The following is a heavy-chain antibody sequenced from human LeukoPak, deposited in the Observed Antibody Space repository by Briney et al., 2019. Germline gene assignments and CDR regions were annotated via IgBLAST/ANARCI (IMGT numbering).Heavy chain of an antibody. Sequence: ASVKVSCKASGYTFTNYGVSWVRQAPGQGLEWMGWISAYNGNTNYAQNLQGRVTMTTDTSTSTAYMELRSLRSDDTAVYYCARDSLSLYRDSFIDYWGQGTLVTVSS. CDR3: ARDSLSLYRDSFIDY. V-gene: IGHV1-18*01. J-gene: IGHJ4*02. CDR2: ISAYNGNT. CDR1: GYTFTNYG. D-gene: IGHD5-18*01.